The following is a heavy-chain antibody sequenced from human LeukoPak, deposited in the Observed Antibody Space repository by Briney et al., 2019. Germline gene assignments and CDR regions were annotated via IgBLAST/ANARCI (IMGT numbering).Heavy chain of an antibody. CDR1: GGSISSGGYS. J-gene: IGHJ5*02. Sequence: SQTLSLTCAVSGGSISSGGYSWSWIRQPPGKGLEWIGYIYHSGSTYYNPSLKSRVTISVDRSKNQFSLKLSSVTAADTAVYYCARGRGGIVATTPNWFDPWGQGTLVTVSS. D-gene: IGHD5-12*01. CDR3: ARGRGGIVATTPNWFDP. V-gene: IGHV4-30-2*01. CDR2: IYHSGST.